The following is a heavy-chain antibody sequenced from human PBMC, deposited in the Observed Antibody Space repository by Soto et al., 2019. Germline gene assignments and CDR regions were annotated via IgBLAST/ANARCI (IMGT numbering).Heavy chain of an antibody. D-gene: IGHD4-17*01. V-gene: IGHV3-23*01. CDR1: GFTFSNYA. CDR3: AKVDMTTVTPYYFDY. J-gene: IGHJ4*02. CDR2: ISGSGGST. Sequence: GGSLRLSCAASGFTFSNYAMNWVRQAPGKGLEWVSGISGSGGSTYHADSVKGRFTISRKNSKNTLYLQMNSLRADDTAVYYCAKVDMTTVTPYYFDYWGQGTLVTVSS.